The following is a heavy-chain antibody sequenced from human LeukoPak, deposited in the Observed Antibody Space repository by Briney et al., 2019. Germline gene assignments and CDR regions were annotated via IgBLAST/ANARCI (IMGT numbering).Heavy chain of an antibody. J-gene: IGHJ4*02. D-gene: IGHD3-9*01. CDR1: GFTFSSYA. CDR2: ISGSGGST. Sequence: GGSLRLSCAASGFTFSSYAMSWVRQAPGKGLEWVSAISGSGGSTYYADSVKGRFTISRDNSKNTLYLQMNSLRAEDTAVYYCAKAPADPDILTGYYIFDYWGQGTLVIVSS. CDR3: AKAPADPDILTGYYIFDY. V-gene: IGHV3-23*01.